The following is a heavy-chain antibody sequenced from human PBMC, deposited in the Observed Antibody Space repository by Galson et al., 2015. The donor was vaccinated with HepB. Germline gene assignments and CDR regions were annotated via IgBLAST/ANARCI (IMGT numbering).Heavy chain of an antibody. D-gene: IGHD3-10*01. CDR3: ARLEPYYYGSGNFYNLYFDL. V-gene: IGHV4-59*08. CDR1: GDSISHYD. CDR2: ISYSGST. J-gene: IGHJ2*01. Sequence: QVQLQESGPGLVKPSDTLSLTCTVSGDSISHYDWSWIRQPPGRGLEWIGYISYSGSTNYNPSLKSRVTISVDTSKSQFSLTLTSVTAADTAVYYCARLEPYYYGSGNFYNLYFDLWGRGTLVTVSS.